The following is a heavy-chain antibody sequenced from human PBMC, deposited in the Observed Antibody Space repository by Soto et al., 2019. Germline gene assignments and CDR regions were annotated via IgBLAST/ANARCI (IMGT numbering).Heavy chain of an antibody. CDR3: ARYRVVTTVIGVYYYGMDV. J-gene: IGHJ6*02. Sequence: SETLSLTCAVYCGSFSGYYWSWIRQPPGKGLEWIGEINHSGSTNYNPSLKSRVTISVDTSKNQFSLKLSSVTAADTAVYYCARYRVVTTVIGVYYYGMDVWGQGTTVTVSS. CDR1: CGSFSGYY. D-gene: IGHD4-4*01. CDR2: INHSGST. V-gene: IGHV4-34*01.